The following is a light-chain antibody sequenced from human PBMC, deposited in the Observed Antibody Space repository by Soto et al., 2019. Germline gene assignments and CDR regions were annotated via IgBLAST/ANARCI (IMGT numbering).Light chain of an antibody. CDR2: DAS. V-gene: IGKV3-11*01. CDR1: QSIGTY. J-gene: IGKJ4*01. Sequence: DIVLTQSPGTLSLSPGERATLSCRASQSIGTYLAWYQHTPGQAPRLVIYDASDRPSGIPARFSGSGSGTNFTLTISSLEAEDFAVYYCQQRGAWPTFTFGGGTKVEIK. CDR3: QQRGAWPTFT.